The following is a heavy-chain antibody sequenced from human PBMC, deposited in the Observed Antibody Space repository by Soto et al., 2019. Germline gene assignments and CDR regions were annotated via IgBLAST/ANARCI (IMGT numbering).Heavy chain of an antibody. V-gene: IGHV2-5*02. Sequence: QITLKESGPTLVKPTQTLTLTCTFSGFSLTTQGVHVGWIRQPPGKALEWLALIYWDDNEVYSPSLKNRLTITKETSKSQVVLTLATVDPEVTATYFCGYRDFGDYFFQCWGQGILVNVSS. CDR1: GFSLTTQGVH. J-gene: IGHJ1*01. CDR2: IYWDDNE. D-gene: IGHD4-17*01. CDR3: GYRDFGDYFFQC.